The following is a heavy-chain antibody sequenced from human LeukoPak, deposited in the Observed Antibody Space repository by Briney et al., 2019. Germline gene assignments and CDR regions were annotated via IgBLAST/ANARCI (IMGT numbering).Heavy chain of an antibody. CDR1: GFTFSSYG. J-gene: IGHJ5*02. CDR2: ISYDGSNK. CDR3: ARGGGAAADAYNWFDP. D-gene: IGHD6-13*01. Sequence: GGSLRLSCAASGFTFSSYGMHWVRQAPGQGLEWVAVISYDGSNKNYADSVKGRFTISRDNSKNTLYLQMNSLRAEDTAVYYCARGGGAAADAYNWFDPWGQGTLVTVSS. V-gene: IGHV3-30*03.